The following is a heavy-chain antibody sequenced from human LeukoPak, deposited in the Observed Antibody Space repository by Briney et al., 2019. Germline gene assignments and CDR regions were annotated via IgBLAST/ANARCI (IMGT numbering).Heavy chain of an antibody. V-gene: IGHV3-7*01. CDR3: AREGGPDTAMVPDAFDI. Sequence: PGGTLRLSCAASGFTFSSYGMSWVRQAPGKGLEWVANIKQDGSEKYYVDSVKGRFTISRDNAKNSLYLQMNSLRAEDTAVYYCAREGGPDTAMVPDAFDIWGQGTMVTVSS. J-gene: IGHJ3*02. CDR2: IKQDGSEK. D-gene: IGHD5-18*01. CDR1: GFTFSSYG.